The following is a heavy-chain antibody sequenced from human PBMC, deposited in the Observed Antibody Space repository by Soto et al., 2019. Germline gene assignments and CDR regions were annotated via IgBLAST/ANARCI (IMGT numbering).Heavy chain of an antibody. Sequence: QVQLVQSGAEVKKPGSSVKVSCKASGGTFGSYAISWVRQAPGQGLEWMGGIIPIPGTANYAQKFQGRVTIAADESTNTAYMELSSLRSEDTAVYYCARSQGSSTSLEIYYYYYYGMDVWGQGTTVTVPS. J-gene: IGHJ6*02. D-gene: IGHD2-2*01. CDR1: GGTFGSYA. V-gene: IGHV1-69*01. CDR2: IIPIPGTA. CDR3: ARSQGSSTSLEIYYYYYYGMDV.